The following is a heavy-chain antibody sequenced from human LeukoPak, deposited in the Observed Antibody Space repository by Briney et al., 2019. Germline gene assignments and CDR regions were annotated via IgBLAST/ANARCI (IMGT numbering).Heavy chain of an antibody. CDR1: GFTFSSYG. J-gene: IGHJ4*02. CDR3: TRRGSGSNLLDY. V-gene: IGHV3-23*01. CDR2: ISGSGGSI. D-gene: IGHD6-19*01. Sequence: GGSLRFSCAASGFTFSSYGMTWVRQAPGKGLEWVSGISGSGGSIYYADSVKGRFTISRDDSKNTAYLQMNSLKTEDTAVYYCTRRGSGSNLLDYWGQGTLVTVSS.